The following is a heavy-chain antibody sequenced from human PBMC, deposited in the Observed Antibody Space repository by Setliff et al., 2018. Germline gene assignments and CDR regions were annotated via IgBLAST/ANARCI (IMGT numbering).Heavy chain of an antibody. D-gene: IGHD3-10*01. CDR2: VNHAGRT. Sequence: SETLSLTCAVYGGSFSGYVWTFIRQSPGKGLEWIGEVNHAGRTNYNPSLGSRVSILVDTSKNQFSLKLTSATVADTAVYYCVRGLQAGSWEPYYFDSWGRGTLVTVSS. V-gene: IGHV4-34*01. J-gene: IGHJ4*02. CDR1: GGSFSGYV. CDR3: VRGLQAGSWEPYYFDS.